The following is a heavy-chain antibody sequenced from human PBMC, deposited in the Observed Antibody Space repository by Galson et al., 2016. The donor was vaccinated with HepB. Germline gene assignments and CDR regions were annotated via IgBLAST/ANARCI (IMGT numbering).Heavy chain of an antibody. CDR3: AKGSSGYYYVSDH. V-gene: IGHV2-5*02. Sequence: PALVKPTQTLTLTCTFSGFSLSSRAVGVGWIRQPPGKALEWLTLIYWDDGKHFSPSLETRLTISRDNSKNTLSLQMDSLRAEDTAVYYCAKGSSGYYYVSDHWGQGTLVTVSS. J-gene: IGHJ4*02. CDR1: GFSLSSRAVG. D-gene: IGHD3-22*01. CDR2: IYWDDGK.